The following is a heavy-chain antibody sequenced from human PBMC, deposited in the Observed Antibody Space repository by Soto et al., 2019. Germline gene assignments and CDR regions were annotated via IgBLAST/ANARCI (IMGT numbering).Heavy chain of an antibody. V-gene: IGHV3-48*03. J-gene: IGHJ4*02. CDR1: GFTFSTYE. CDR3: AREGLLEAYDY. D-gene: IGHD1-1*01. Sequence: EVHLVESGGGLVQPGGSLRLSCAASGFTFSTYEMNWVRQAPGKGLEWISYISSSGSTVIYADSVEGRFTVSRDMAKNLLFLQMDSLTADDTAVYYCAREGLLEAYDYWGQGTLVTVSS. CDR2: ISSSGSTV.